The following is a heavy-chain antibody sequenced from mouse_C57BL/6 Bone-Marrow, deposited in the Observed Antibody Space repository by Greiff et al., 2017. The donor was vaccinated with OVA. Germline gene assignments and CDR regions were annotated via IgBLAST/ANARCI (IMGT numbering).Heavy chain of an antibody. J-gene: IGHJ2*01. V-gene: IGHV1-42*01. Sequence: VQLQQSGPELVKPGASVKISCKASGYSFTGYYMNWVKQSPEKSLEWIGEINPSTGGTTYNQKFKAKATLTVDKSSSTAYMQLKSLTSEDSAVYYCARENRYSCDYWGQGTTLTVSS. CDR3: ARENRYSCDY. CDR1: GYSFTGYY. CDR2: INPSTGGT.